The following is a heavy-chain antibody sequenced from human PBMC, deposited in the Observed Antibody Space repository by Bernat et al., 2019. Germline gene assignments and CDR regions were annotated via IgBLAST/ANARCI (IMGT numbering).Heavy chain of an antibody. V-gene: IGHV3-66*01. J-gene: IGHJ4*02. Sequence: EVQLVESGGGLVQPGGSLRLSCAASGFTVSSNYMSWVRQAPGKGLEWVSVIYSGGSTYYADSVKGRFTISRDNSKNTLYLKMNSLRAEDTAVYYCAIAARPGYFDYWGQGTLVTVSS. CDR3: AIAARPGYFDY. CDR1: GFTVSSNY. D-gene: IGHD6-6*01. CDR2: IYSGGST.